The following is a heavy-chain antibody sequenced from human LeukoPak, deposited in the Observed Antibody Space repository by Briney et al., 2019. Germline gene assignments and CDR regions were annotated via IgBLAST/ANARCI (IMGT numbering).Heavy chain of an antibody. CDR2: IYHSRST. Sequence: SETLSLTCTVSGYSISSGYYWGWIRQPPGKGLEWIGSIYHSRSTYYNPSLKSRVTISVDTSKNQFSLKLSSVTAADTAVYYCARIWFGELFHYFDYWGQGTLVTVSS. D-gene: IGHD3-10*01. V-gene: IGHV4-38-2*02. CDR1: GYSISSGYY. CDR3: ARIWFGELFHYFDY. J-gene: IGHJ4*02.